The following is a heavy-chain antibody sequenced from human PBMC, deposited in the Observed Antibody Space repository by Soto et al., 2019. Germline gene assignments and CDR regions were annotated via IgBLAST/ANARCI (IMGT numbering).Heavy chain of an antibody. CDR1: GGSISSSDYY. CDR3: ARDRGVATTVGY. D-gene: IGHD5-12*01. CDR2: IYYSGST. J-gene: IGHJ4*02. Sequence: QVQLQESGPGLVKPSQTLSLTCTVSGGSISSSDYYWSWIRQPPGKGLEWIGYIYYSGSTYYNPSLKNRVTISVDPSKSQSSLKLSSVTAADTAVYYCARDRGVATTVGYWGQGTPVPVSS. V-gene: IGHV4-30-4*01.